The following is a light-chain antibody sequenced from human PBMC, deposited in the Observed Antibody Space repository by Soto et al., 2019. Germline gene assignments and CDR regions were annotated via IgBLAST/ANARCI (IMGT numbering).Light chain of an antibody. V-gene: IGKV1-5*03. J-gene: IGKJ4*01. CDR2: KAS. Sequence: DIQMTQSPSTLSASVGDRVTITCRASQSISSWLAWYQQKPGKAPKLLIYKASTLESGVPSRFSGSGSGTEITLTINSLQPDDFATYYCQQYNSHLVTFGGGTKVEIK. CDR3: QQYNSHLVT. CDR1: QSISSW.